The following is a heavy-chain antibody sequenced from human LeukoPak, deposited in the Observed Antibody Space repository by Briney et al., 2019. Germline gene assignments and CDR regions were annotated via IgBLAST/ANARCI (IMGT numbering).Heavy chain of an antibody. Sequence: PSQTLSVTCTVSGGSINSGSYSWSWIRQPAGKGLEWIGRIYTSGGTNYNPSLKSRVTILLDMSKNQFSLKLNSVTAADTAVYYCARDGEWLGAYMDVWGKGTTVTISS. CDR2: IYTSGGT. CDR3: ARDGEWLGAYMDV. J-gene: IGHJ6*03. CDR1: GGSINSGSYS. D-gene: IGHD6-19*01. V-gene: IGHV4-61*02.